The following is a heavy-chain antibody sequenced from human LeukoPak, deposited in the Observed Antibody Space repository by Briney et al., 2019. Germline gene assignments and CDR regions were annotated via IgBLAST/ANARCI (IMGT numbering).Heavy chain of an antibody. Sequence: PGGSLRLSCAASGFTFSSYAMTWVRQAPGKGLEWVSTISGSGANTYYADSVKGRFTISRDNSKNTLFLQVNSLRAEDTAVYYCAKVRTYFYHGLDVWGQGTTVTVSS. CDR2: ISGSGANT. CDR1: GFTFSSYA. J-gene: IGHJ6*02. CDR3: AKVRTYFYHGLDV. D-gene: IGHD1-14*01. V-gene: IGHV3-23*01.